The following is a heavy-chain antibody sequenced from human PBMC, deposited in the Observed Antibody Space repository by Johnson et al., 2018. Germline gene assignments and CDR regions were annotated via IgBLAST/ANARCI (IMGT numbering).Heavy chain of an antibody. Sequence: QVQLQESGPGLVKPSETLSLTCAVSGGSISSDYWSWVRQPPGKGLEWIGYIYYSGRTNYNSSLKSRVTISRDTSKNQFSLKLSSVSAADPAVYYCAGGRKDYEIWGQGTMVTVSS. D-gene: IGHD3/OR15-3a*01. CDR2: IYYSGRT. J-gene: IGHJ3*02. CDR3: AGGRKDYEI. V-gene: IGHV4-59*01. CDR1: GGSISSDY.